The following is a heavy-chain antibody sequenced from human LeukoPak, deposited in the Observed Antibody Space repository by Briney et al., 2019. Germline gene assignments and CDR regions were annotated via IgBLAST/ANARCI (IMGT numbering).Heavy chain of an antibody. D-gene: IGHD3-22*01. CDR1: GGSISGYY. J-gene: IGHJ4*02. Sequence: SKTLSLTCTVSGGSISGYYWSWFRQPPGKGLEWFGWIHNSGSTENNPSLKSRVTMSVDTSKNQISLRLYSVTAADTAVYYCVGEGYDSSGYYLDSWGQGTLVTVSS. CDR2: IHNSGST. CDR3: VGEGYDSSGYYLDS. V-gene: IGHV4-59*01.